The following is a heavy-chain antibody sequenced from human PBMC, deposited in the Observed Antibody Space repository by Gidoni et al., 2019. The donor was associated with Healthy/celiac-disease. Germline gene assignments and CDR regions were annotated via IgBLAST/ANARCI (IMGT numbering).Heavy chain of an antibody. CDR2: ISYDGSNK. V-gene: IGHV3-30*18. CDR1: GFTFSSYG. D-gene: IGHD6-6*01. Sequence: QVQLVESGGGVVQPGRALRLSCAASGFTFSSYGMHWVRQAPGKGLEWGAFISYDGSNKYYADSVKGRFTISRDNSKNTLYLQMNSLRAEDTAVYYCAKSGASYSSSEVDYWGQGTLVTVSS. CDR3: AKSGASYSSSEVDY. J-gene: IGHJ4*02.